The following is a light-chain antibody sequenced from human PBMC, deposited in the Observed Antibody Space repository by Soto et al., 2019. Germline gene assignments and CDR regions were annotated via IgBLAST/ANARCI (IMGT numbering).Light chain of an antibody. Sequence: QSVLTQPASVSGPPGQSITISCTGSSSDVGGYNHVSWYQQHPGKAPKLMIYEVSNRPSGVSNRFSGSKSGNTASLTISGLQAEDEADYYCSSYTTSTTRIIFGGGTK. V-gene: IGLV2-14*01. CDR1: SSDVGGYNH. J-gene: IGLJ2*01. CDR2: EVS. CDR3: SSYTTSTTRII.